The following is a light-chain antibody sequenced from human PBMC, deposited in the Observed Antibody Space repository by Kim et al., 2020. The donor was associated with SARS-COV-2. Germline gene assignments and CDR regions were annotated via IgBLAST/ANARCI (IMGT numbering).Light chain of an antibody. CDR3: QAWDSSTMV. CDR1: KLGDKY. Sequence: SYELTQPPSVSVSPGQTASITCSGYKLGDKYACWYQQKPGQSPVLVIYQDSKRPSGIPERFSGSNSGNTATLTISGTQAMDEADYYCQAWDSSTMVFGGGTQLTVL. CDR2: QDS. J-gene: IGLJ3*02. V-gene: IGLV3-1*01.